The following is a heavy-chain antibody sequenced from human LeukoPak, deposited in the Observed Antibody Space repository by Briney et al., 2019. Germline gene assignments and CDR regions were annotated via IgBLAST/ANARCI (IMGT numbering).Heavy chain of an antibody. V-gene: IGHV3-74*01. CDR1: GFTFSSYE. J-gene: IGHJ5*02. CDR3: ARDLGQYYDTSDNWFDP. CDR2: INSDGINT. D-gene: IGHD3-22*01. Sequence: GGSLRLSCAASGFTFSSYEMNWVRQAPGKGLEWVSGINSDGINTSYADSVKGRFTISRDNAKDTLNLQMNSLRAEDTAVYYCARDLGQYYDTSDNWFDPWGQGTLVTVSS.